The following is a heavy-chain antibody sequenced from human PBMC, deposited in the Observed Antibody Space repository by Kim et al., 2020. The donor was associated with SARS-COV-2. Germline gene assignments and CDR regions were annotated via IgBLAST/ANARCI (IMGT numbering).Heavy chain of an antibody. D-gene: IGHD6-6*01. V-gene: IGHV3-48*03. CDR1: GFTFSSYE. CDR2: ISSSGSTI. Sequence: GGSLRLSCAASGFTFSSYEMNWVRQAPGKGLEWVSYISSSGSTIYYADSVKGRFTISRDNAKNSLYLQMNSLRAEDTAVYYCASSSRDYYYGMDVWGQGTTVTVSS. CDR3: ASSSRDYYYGMDV. J-gene: IGHJ6*02.